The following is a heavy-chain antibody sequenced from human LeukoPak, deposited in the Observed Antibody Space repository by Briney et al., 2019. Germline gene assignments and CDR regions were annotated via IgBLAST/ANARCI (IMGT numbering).Heavy chain of an antibody. V-gene: IGHV3-7*01. Sequence: GGSLRLSCAASEFTFSSYWMSWVRQAPGKGLEWVANIKQDGSEKYYVDSVKGRFTISRDNAKNSLYLQMSSLRAEDTAVYYCARLLVYNSGGEAFDYWGQGTLVTVSS. J-gene: IGHJ4*02. CDR3: ARLLVYNSGGEAFDY. D-gene: IGHD3-10*01. CDR1: EFTFSSYW. CDR2: IKQDGSEK.